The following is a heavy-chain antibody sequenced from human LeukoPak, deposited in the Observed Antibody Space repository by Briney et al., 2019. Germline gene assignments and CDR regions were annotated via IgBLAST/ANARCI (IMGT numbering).Heavy chain of an antibody. D-gene: IGHD3-3*01. J-gene: IGHJ6*03. Sequence: GSSVKVSCKASGGTFSSYAISWVRQAPGQGLKWMGGIIPIFGTANYAQKFQGRVTITADESTSTAYMELSSLRSEDTAVYYCAGPGYDFWMRVGYYYMDVWGKGTTVTVSS. CDR3: AGPGYDFWMRVGYYYMDV. V-gene: IGHV1-69*01. CDR1: GGTFSSYA. CDR2: IIPIFGTA.